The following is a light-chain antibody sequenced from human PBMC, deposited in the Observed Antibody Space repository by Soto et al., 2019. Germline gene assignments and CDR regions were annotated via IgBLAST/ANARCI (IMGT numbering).Light chain of an antibody. CDR1: QSVNSY. CDR3: QQRSNWPRT. J-gene: IGKJ1*01. CDR2: DAS. Sequence: VLTQSPATLSLSPGERSTLSCMASQSVNSYLAWYQQRPGQAPRLLIFDASNRATGVPARFSGSGSGTDFTLTISSLEPEDFAVYYCQQRSNWPRTFGQGTKVDIK. V-gene: IGKV3-11*01.